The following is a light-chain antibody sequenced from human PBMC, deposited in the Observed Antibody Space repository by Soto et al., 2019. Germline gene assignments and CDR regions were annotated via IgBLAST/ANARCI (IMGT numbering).Light chain of an antibody. Sequence: GDILTITCRASQSISRWLAWYQQKPGKAPKLLIYDASTLESGVPSRFSGSGFGTEFSLTISSLQPDDFGSYYCQHMRTFGQGTKVDIK. CDR2: DAS. J-gene: IGKJ1*01. CDR1: QSISRW. CDR3: QHMRT. V-gene: IGKV1-5*01.